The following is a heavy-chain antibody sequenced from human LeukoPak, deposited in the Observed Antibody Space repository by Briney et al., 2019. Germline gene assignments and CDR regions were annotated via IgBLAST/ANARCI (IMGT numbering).Heavy chain of an antibody. V-gene: IGHV3-48*01. Sequence: GGSLRLSCAASGFTFSSYSMNWVRQAPGKGLEWVSYISSSSSTIYYADSVNGRFTISRDNAKNSLYLQMNSLRAEDTAVYYCASIWGSGWQKNDYWGQGTLVTVSS. CDR1: GFTFSSYS. CDR2: ISSSSSTI. CDR3: ASIWGSGWQKNDY. J-gene: IGHJ4*02. D-gene: IGHD6-19*01.